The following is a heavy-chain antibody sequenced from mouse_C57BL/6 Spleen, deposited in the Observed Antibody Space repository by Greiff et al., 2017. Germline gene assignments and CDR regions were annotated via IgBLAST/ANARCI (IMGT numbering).Heavy chain of an antibody. D-gene: IGHD2-5*01. J-gene: IGHJ4*01. CDR1: GFNIQDYY. V-gene: IGHV14-1*01. Sequence: VQLQQSGAELVRPGASVKLSCTASGFNIQDYYMHWVKQRPEQGLEWIGRIDPEDGDTEYAPKFQGKATMTADTSSNTAYLQLSSLTSEDTAVYYCTFYYSNSYAMDYWGQGTSVTVSS. CDR2: IDPEDGDT. CDR3: TFYYSNSYAMDY.